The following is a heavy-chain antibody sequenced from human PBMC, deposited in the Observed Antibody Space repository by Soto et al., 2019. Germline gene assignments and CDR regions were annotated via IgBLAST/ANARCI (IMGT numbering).Heavy chain of an antibody. V-gene: IGHV3-23*01. CDR3: AKGVEMATISGWFDP. D-gene: IGHD5-12*01. J-gene: IGHJ5*02. Sequence: GGSLRLSCAASGFTFSSYAMSWVRQAPGKGLEWVSAISGSGGSTYYADSVKGRFTISRDNSKNTLYLQMNSLRAEDTAVYYCAKGVEMATISGWFDPWGQGTLVTVSS. CDR2: ISGSGGST. CDR1: GFTFSSYA.